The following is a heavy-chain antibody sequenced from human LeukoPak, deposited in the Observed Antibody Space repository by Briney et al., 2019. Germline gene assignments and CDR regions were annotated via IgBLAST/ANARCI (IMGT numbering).Heavy chain of an antibody. CDR1: GFTFSSFA. CDR3: AKDKGSGTYPPY. CDR2: ISGCGGST. V-gene: IGHV3-23*01. Sequence: GWSLRLSCAASGFTFSSFAMSWVRQAPGKGLEWVSGISGCGGSTYYADSVKGRFTISRDNSNNRLYLQMNSLRAEDTAVYYCAKDKGSGTYPPYWGQGTLVPVSS. J-gene: IGHJ4*02. D-gene: IGHD1-26*01.